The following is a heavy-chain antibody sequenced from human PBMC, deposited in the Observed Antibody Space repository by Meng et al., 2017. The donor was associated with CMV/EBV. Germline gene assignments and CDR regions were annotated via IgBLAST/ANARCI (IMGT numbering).Heavy chain of an antibody. D-gene: IGHD2-2*01. J-gene: IGHJ4*02. Sequence: ASVKVSCKASGYTFTGYYMHWVRQAPGQGPEWMGWINPNSGGTNYAQKFQGRVTMTRDTSISTAYMELSRLGSDDTAVYYCARVVPAAIGTIDYWGQGTLVTVSS. CDR3: ARVVPAAIGTIDY. V-gene: IGHV1-2*02. CDR2: INPNSGGT. CDR1: GYTFTGYY.